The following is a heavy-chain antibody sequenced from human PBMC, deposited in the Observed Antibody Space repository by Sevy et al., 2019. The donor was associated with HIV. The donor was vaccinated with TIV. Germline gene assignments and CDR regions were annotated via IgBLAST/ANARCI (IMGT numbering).Heavy chain of an antibody. J-gene: IGHJ4*02. CDR1: GYTFTSYI. D-gene: IGHD2-15*01. Sequence: ASVKVSCKASGYTFTSYIIYWVRQAPGQSLECMGWISAANGDTKYSQKFQGRVSFTRDTSASTAYMELSSLRSEDTAVYYCAKDFCSGGSYNSAFVYWGQGTLVTVSS. V-gene: IGHV1-3*01. CDR2: ISAANGDT. CDR3: AKDFCSGGSYNSAFVY.